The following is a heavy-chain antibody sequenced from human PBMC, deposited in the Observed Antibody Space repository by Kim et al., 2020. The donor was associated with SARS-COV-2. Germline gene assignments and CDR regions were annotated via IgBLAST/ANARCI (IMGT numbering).Heavy chain of an antibody. D-gene: IGHD2-2*01. Sequence: SETLSLTCAVYGGSFSGYYWSWIRQPPGKGLEWIGEINHSGSTNYNPSLKSRVTISVDTSKNQFSLKLSSVTAADTAVYYCARGLRVVVPAAIEVPPPPKVGWFDPWGQGTLVTVSS. J-gene: IGHJ5*02. CDR2: INHSGST. CDR3: ARGLRVVVPAAIEVPPPPKVGWFDP. CDR1: GGSFSGYY. V-gene: IGHV4-34*01.